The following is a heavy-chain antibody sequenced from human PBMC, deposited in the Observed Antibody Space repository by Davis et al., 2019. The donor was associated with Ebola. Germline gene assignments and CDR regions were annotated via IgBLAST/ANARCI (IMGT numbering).Heavy chain of an antibody. CDR2: INPKSGGT. CDR3: ARAVSPTSDYYMDV. J-gene: IGHJ6*03. CDR1: GYTFSSYG. D-gene: IGHD5/OR15-5a*01. V-gene: IGHV1-2*04. Sequence: AASVKVSCKASGYTFSSYGINWVRRAPGRGLEWMGWINPKSGGTKYAQKFQDWVTMTRDTSISTAYVELSGLTSDDTALYSCARAVSPTSDYYMDVWGKETAVTVSS.